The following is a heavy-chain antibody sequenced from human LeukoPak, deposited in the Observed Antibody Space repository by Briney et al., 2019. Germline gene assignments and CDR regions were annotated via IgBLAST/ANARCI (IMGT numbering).Heavy chain of an antibody. J-gene: IGHJ5*02. Sequence: GESLKISCKGSGYSFTSYWIGWVRQMPGKGLEWMGIIYPGDSESRYSPSFQGHVTISVDKSTTTAYLQWSSLKASDTAMYYCARHSSYYYDSRRGSPHWFDPWGQGTLVTVSS. V-gene: IGHV5-51*01. CDR3: ARHSSYYYDSRRGSPHWFDP. D-gene: IGHD3-22*01. CDR1: GYSFTSYW. CDR2: IYPGDSES.